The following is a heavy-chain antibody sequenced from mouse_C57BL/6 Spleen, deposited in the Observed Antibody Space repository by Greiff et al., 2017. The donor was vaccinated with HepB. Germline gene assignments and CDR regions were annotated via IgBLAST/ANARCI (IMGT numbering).Heavy chain of an antibody. CDR3: TRGSGHYYAMDY. CDR1: GFTFSSYA. J-gene: IGHJ4*01. Sequence: EVQLVESGEGLVKPGGSLKLSCAASGFTFSSYAMSWVRQTPEKRLEWVAYISSGGDYIYYADTVKGRFTISRDNARNTLYLQMSSLKSEDTAMYYCTRGSGHYYAMDYWGQGTSVTVSS. CDR2: ISSGGDYI. D-gene: IGHD3-2*02. V-gene: IGHV5-9-1*02.